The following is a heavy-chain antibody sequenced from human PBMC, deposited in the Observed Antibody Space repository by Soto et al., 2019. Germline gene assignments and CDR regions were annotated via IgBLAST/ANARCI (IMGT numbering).Heavy chain of an antibody. Sequence: SXKVSYKATGCTXTSYGSGWVRQAPGQGLEWMGWISAYNGNTNYAQKLQGRFTMTTDTSTSTAYMEMRILRSDDTAVYYCARVSGSIVGEHYWGQGTLVTVSS. CDR2: ISAYNGNT. CDR3: ARVSGSIVGEHY. V-gene: IGHV1-18*01. CDR1: GCTXTSYG. J-gene: IGHJ4*02. D-gene: IGHD1-26*01.